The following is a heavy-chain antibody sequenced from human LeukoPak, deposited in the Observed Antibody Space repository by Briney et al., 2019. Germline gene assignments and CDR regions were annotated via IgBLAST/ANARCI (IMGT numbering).Heavy chain of an antibody. D-gene: IGHD3-22*01. V-gene: IGHV4-30-4*01. Sequence: SETLSLTCTVSGGSISSGDYYWSWIRQPPGKGLEWIGYIYHSGSTHFNPSLKSRVTISVDTSKNQSSLKLSSVTAADTAVYFCARGPDSSGYYCFDYWGQGTLVTVSS. J-gene: IGHJ4*02. CDR3: ARGPDSSGYYCFDY. CDR2: IYHSGST. CDR1: GGSISSGDYY.